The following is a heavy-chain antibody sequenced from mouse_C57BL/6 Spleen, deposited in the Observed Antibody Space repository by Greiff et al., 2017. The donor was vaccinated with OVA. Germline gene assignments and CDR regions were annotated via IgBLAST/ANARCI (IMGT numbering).Heavy chain of an antibody. Sequence: EVMLVESGGGLVKPGGSLKLSCAASGFTFSDYGMHWVRQAPEKGLEWVAYLSSGSSTIYYAETVKGRVTISRDNAKNTLFLQMTSLRSEDTAMXYCARESIYDGYFYWYFDVWGTGTTVTVSS. D-gene: IGHD2-3*01. J-gene: IGHJ1*03. CDR3: ARESIYDGYFYWYFDV. CDR1: GFTFSDYG. V-gene: IGHV5-17*01. CDR2: LSSGSSTI.